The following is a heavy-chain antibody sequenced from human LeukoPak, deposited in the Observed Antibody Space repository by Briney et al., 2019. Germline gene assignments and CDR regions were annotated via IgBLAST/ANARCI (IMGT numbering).Heavy chain of an antibody. V-gene: IGHV1-18*01. CDR3: AREEMATIRFGRNWFDP. D-gene: IGHD5-24*01. CDR1: GYTFTSYG. J-gene: IGHJ5*02. CDR2: ISAYNGNT. Sequence: ASVNVSCKASGYTFTSYGISWVRQAPGQGLEWMGWISAYNGNTNYAQKLQGRVTMTTDTSTSTAYMELRSLRSDDTAVYYCAREEMATIRFGRNWFDPWGQGTLVTVSS.